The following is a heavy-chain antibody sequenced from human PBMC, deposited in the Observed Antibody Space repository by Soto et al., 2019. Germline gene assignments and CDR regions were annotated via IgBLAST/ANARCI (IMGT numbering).Heavy chain of an antibody. CDR2: INHSGST. CDR1: GGSFSGYY. D-gene: IGHD6-19*01. J-gene: IGHJ6*02. CDR3: ARGGAVAGTRYYYYYYGMDV. V-gene: IGHV4-34*01. Sequence: SETLSLTCAVYGGSFSGYYWSWIRQPPGKGLEWIGEINHSGSTNYNPSLKSRVTISVDTSKNQFSLKLSSVTAADTAVYYCARGGAVAGTRYYYYYYGMDVWGQGSTVTVSS.